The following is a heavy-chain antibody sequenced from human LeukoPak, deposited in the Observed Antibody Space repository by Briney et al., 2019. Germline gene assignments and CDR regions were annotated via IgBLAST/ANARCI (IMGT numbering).Heavy chain of an antibody. CDR2: INHSGST. CDR1: GGSFSGYY. D-gene: IGHD6-13*01. J-gene: IGHJ4*02. V-gene: IGHV4-34*01. CDR3: ASEGVWQQLAKNY. Sequence: PSETLSLTCAVYGGSFSGYYWSWIRQPPGKGLEWIGEINHSGSTNYNPSLKSRVTISVDTSKNQFSLKLSSVTAADTAVYYCASEGVWQQLAKNYWGQGTLVTVSS.